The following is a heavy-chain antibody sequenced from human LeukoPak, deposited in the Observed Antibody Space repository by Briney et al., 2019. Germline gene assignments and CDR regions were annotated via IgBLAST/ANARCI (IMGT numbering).Heavy chain of an antibody. Sequence: GGSLRLSCAASGFTFSSYSMNWVRQAPGKGLEWVSCINSGSSTIYYADSVEGRFTISRDNAKNSLYLQMNSLRAEDTAVYYCARDWGLSYHRATYLGYWGRGTLVTVSS. D-gene: IGHD3-16*01. CDR2: INSGSSTI. V-gene: IGHV3-48*01. CDR1: GFTFSSYS. CDR3: ARDWGLSYHRATYLGY. J-gene: IGHJ4*02.